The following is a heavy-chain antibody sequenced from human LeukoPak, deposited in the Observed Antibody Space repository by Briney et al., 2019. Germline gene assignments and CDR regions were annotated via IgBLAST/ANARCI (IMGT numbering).Heavy chain of an antibody. J-gene: IGHJ4*02. CDR1: GYSISRGYY. V-gene: IGHV4-38-2*01. CDR2: IYHSGST. Sequence: SETLSLTCAVSGYSISRGYYWGWIRQPPGKGLEWKGSIYHSGSTYYNPSLKSRVTISVDTSKIQFSLKLSSVTAADTAVYYCARHGSFGGGYVKYFDYWGQGTLVTVSS. D-gene: IGHD3-16*01. CDR3: ARHGSFGGGYVKYFDY.